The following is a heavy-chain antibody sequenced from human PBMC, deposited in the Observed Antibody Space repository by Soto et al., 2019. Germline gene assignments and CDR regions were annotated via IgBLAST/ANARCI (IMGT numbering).Heavy chain of an antibody. CDR3: VRGYCTTSPCSGDFQV. CDR1: GYKFTTYF. D-gene: IGHD2-15*01. Sequence: ASVKVSCKASGYKFTTYFIHWVRQAPGQGLEWMGMIHPSGDTGYAQKFRGRVTMTIDTSTTTAYMELRNLTSEDTAVYFSVRGYCTTSPCSGDFQVRGQGTLVTVSS. V-gene: IGHV1-46*01. CDR2: IHPSGDT. J-gene: IGHJ1*01.